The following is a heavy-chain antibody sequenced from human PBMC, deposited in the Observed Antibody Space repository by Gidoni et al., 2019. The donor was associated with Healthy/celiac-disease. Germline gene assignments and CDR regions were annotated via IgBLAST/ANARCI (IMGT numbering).Heavy chain of an antibody. CDR3: ARDGESDYGDAFGYFDY. Sequence: EVQLVESGGGLVQPGGSLRLSCAAFGFTFSTYWRSWVRKAPGNGLEWVANIKQDGSEKYYGDSVKGRFTISRDNAKNSLYLQRNSLRAEDTAVYYCARDGESDYGDAFGYFDYWGQGTLVTVSS. CDR1: GFTFSTYW. V-gene: IGHV3-7*01. CDR2: IKQDGSEK. J-gene: IGHJ4*02. D-gene: IGHD4-17*01.